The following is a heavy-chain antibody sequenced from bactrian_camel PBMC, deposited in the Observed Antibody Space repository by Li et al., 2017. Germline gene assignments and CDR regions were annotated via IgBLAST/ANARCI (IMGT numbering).Heavy chain of an antibody. Sequence: VQLVESGGGSVQAGGSLRLSCAASGYTYSSNCMGWFRQAPGKEREGVASIDRDGTIHYADSVKGRFTISRDNAKNTVYLQLSSLKTEDTAMYYCVTNFLSGAYWGQGTQVTVS. CDR1: GYTYSSNC. D-gene: IGHD1*01. J-gene: IGHJ4*01. V-gene: IGHV3S10*01. CDR2: IDRDGTI. CDR3: VTNFLSGAY.